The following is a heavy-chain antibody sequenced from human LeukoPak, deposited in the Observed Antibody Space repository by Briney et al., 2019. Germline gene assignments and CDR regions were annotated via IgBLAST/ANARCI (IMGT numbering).Heavy chain of an antibody. CDR1: GGSISSYY. J-gene: IGHJ4*02. V-gene: IGHV4-4*07. Sequence: SETLSLTCTVSGGSISSYYWSWIRQPAGKGLEWIGRIHTSGGTNCNPSLKSRVTMSVDTSRNQFSLKLTSMTAADTAVYYCARDEGQLAGYYFDYWGQGTLVTVSS. D-gene: IGHD6-6*01. CDR3: ARDEGQLAGYYFDY. CDR2: IHTSGGT.